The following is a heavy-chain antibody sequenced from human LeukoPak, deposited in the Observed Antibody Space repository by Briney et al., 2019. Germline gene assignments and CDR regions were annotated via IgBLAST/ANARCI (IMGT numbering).Heavy chain of an antibody. J-gene: IGHJ5*02. CDR2: IDPSDSYT. V-gene: IGHV5-10-1*01. CDR3: ARQKDPGSPFDP. CDR1: GYSFTSYW. Sequence: GESLKISCKGSGYSFTSYWISWVRQMPGKGLEWMGRIDPSDSYTNYSPSSQGHVTISADKSISTAYLQWSSLKASDTAMYHCARQKDPGSPFDPWGQGTLVTVSS.